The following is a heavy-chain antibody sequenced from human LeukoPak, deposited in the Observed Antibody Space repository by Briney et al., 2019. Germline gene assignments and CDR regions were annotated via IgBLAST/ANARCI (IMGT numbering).Heavy chain of an antibody. D-gene: IGHD3-9*01. CDR3: AREYYDILTGYGPWAFDI. Sequence: SETLSLTCTVSGGSISSGGYYWRWIRQHPGKGLEWIGYIYYSGSTYYNPSLKSRVTISVDTSKNQFSLKLSSVTAADTAVYYCAREYYDILTGYGPWAFDIWGQGTMVTVSS. CDR2: IYYSGST. V-gene: IGHV4-31*03. CDR1: GGSISSGGYY. J-gene: IGHJ3*02.